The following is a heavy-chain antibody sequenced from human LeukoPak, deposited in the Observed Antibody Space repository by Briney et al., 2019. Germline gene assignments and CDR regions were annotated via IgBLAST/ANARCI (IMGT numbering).Heavy chain of an antibody. D-gene: IGHD1-26*01. CDR1: GFTFSTFSSYD. J-gene: IGHJ4*02. CDR3: ATDAYSASPQNAF. Sequence: GGSLRLSCAASGFTFSTFSSYDMHWVRQAPGKGLEWVAVISYDGSDKYYADSMKGRFTISRDNSKNTLYLQMNSLRAEDTAVYYCATDAYSASPQNAFWGQGTLVTVSS. V-gene: IGHV3-30*03. CDR2: ISYDGSDK.